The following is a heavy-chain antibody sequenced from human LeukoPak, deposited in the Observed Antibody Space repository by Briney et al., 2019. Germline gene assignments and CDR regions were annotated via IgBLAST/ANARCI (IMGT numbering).Heavy chain of an antibody. V-gene: IGHV3-23*01. J-gene: IGHJ4*02. CDR2: ISGSGGST. D-gene: IGHD6-13*01. CDR1: GFAFSTYV. CDR3: AKALEQETVIALDS. Sequence: PGGALRHACAAYGFAFSTYVMSWVRQTPKKKMEWVSAISGSGGSTYYADSVKGRFTISRDNSKNTLYLQMNSLRAEDTSIYFCAKALEQETVIALDSWGQGTLVTVSS.